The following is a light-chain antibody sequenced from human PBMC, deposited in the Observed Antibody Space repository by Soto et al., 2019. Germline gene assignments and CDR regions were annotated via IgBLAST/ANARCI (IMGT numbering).Light chain of an antibody. CDR3: QSYDSSPSGSV. CDR1: RSNIGAGYD. V-gene: IGLV1-40*01. J-gene: IGLJ7*01. Sequence: QSVLTQPPSVSGAPGQRVTISCTGSRSNIGAGYDVHWYQQLPGTAPKLLIYGNSNRPSGVPDRFSGSKSGTSASLAITGLQAEDEADYYCQSYDSSPSGSVFGGGTQLTVL. CDR2: GNS.